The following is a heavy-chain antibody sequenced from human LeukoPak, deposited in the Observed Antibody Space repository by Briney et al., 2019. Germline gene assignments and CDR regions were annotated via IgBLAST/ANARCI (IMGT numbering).Heavy chain of an antibody. V-gene: IGHV3-74*01. J-gene: IGHJ4*02. CDR1: GFTSSTYS. Sequence: GGSLRLSCAASGFTSSTYSMHCVRQAPGKGLVWVSRLSPDGSSSIYADSVKGRFTVSRDKAKNSLYLQMNSLRAEDTAVYYCTRWPCLRGHSWGFDHWGQGTLVTVSS. D-gene: IGHD3-16*01. CDR3: TRWPCLRGHSWGFDH. CDR2: LSPDGSSS.